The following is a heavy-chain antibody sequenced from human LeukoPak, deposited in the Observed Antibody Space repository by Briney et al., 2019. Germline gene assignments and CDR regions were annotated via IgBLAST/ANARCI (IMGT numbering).Heavy chain of an antibody. CDR2: IYPGDSET. Sequence: GESLKISCEGSGYRFSSYWIGWVRQMPGKGLEWMGIIYPGDSETKYSPSFQGQVTISADRAISTACLQWSSLKASDSAIYYCARLGIAGAGTQDAFDIWGQGTMVTVSS. CDR3: ARLGIAGAGTQDAFDI. V-gene: IGHV5-51*01. J-gene: IGHJ3*02. CDR1: GYRFSSYW. D-gene: IGHD6-13*01.